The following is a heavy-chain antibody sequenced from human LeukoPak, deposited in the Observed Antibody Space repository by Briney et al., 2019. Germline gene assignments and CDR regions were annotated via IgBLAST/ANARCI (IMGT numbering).Heavy chain of an antibody. Sequence: SGGSLRLSCAASGFTFSGYSMNWVRQAPGKGLEWVSGISASGRDTWFPDSVKGRFTISRDNSKNTLFLQMNSLRVEDTAIYYCAKDAAGPEYWGQGTLVTVSS. J-gene: IGHJ4*02. CDR3: AKDAAGPEY. CDR1: GFTFSGYS. CDR2: ISASGRDT. V-gene: IGHV3-23*01. D-gene: IGHD6-13*01.